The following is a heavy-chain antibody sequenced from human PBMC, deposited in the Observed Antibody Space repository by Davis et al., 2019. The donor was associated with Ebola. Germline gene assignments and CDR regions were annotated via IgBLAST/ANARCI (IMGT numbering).Heavy chain of an antibody. CDR3: ARVRYCGGDCSKNYYYGMDV. D-gene: IGHD2-21*02. Sequence: ASVKVSCKASGYTFSGYYINWVRQAPGQGLEWMGRVNPYSGGTNYAQKFQARVTMTRDTSISTAYMELSRLRSDDTAVYYYARVRYCGGDCSKNYYYGMDVWGKGTTVTVSS. CDR1: GYTFSGYY. J-gene: IGHJ6*04. V-gene: IGHV1-2*06. CDR2: VNPYSGGT.